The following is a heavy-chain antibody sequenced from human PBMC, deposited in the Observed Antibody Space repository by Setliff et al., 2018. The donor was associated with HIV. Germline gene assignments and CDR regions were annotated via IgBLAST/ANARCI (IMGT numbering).Heavy chain of an antibody. Sequence: SETLSLTCTVSGGSISSSSHYWSWIRQSPGRELEWIGYIYSTGSTNYNPSLQSRVSISMDASKNKFPLKVTSVTSADTAVYYCAKGAGFYGDYTFDYWGQGNLVTVSS. CDR3: AKGAGFYGDYTFDY. V-gene: IGHV4-61*01. CDR1: GGSISSSSHY. D-gene: IGHD4-17*01. CDR2: IYSTGST. J-gene: IGHJ4*02.